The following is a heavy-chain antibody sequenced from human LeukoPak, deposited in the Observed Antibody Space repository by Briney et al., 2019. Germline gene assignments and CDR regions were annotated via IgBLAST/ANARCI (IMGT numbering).Heavy chain of an antibody. Sequence: SQTLSLTCTVSGGSISSGGYYWSWIRQHPGKGLQWIGYIDYTGSTHYNPSLKSRVSMSVDTSKHQFSLKVASVPAADTAVYYCARARKGVPRFDYWGQGTLVTVSS. D-gene: IGHD3-16*01. J-gene: IGHJ4*02. V-gene: IGHV4-31*03. CDR3: ARARKGVPRFDY. CDR2: IDYTGST. CDR1: GGSISSGGYY.